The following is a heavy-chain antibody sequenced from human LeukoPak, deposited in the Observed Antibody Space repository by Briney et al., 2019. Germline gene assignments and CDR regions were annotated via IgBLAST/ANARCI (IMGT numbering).Heavy chain of an antibody. CDR2: INPNDGST. D-gene: IGHD6-6*01. CDR1: GYTFTNYY. J-gene: IGHJ6*02. Sequence: ASVKVSCKASGYTFTNYYMHWVRQAPGQGLEWMGIINPNDGSTSYAQKFQGRVSMSRDTPTGTVHMELSSLSSEDTAVYYCARDLPQHNSSSYFYYYGMDVWGQGTTVTVFS. CDR3: ARDLPQHNSSSYFYYYGMDV. V-gene: IGHV1-46*01.